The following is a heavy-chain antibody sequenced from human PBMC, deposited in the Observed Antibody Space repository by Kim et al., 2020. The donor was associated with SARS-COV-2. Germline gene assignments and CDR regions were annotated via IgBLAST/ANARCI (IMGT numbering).Heavy chain of an antibody. CDR1: GFTFSSYW. Sequence: GGSLRLSCAPSGFTFSSYWMHWVRQAPGKGLVWVSRINSDGSSTSYADSVKGRFTISRDNAKNTLYLQMNSLRAEDTAVYYCARVFPWYYYDSSGYSDPDAFDIWGQGTMVTVSS. CDR3: ARVFPWYYYDSSGYSDPDAFDI. V-gene: IGHV3-74*01. CDR2: INSDGSST. J-gene: IGHJ3*02. D-gene: IGHD3-22*01.